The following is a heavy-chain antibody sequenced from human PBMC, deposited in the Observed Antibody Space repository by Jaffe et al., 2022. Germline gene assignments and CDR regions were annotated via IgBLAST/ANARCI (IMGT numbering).Heavy chain of an antibody. CDR3: AKENYDILTGYYAYFDY. D-gene: IGHD3-9*01. CDR1: GFTFSSYG. V-gene: IGHV3-30*02. J-gene: IGHJ4*02. CDR2: IRYDGSNK. Sequence: QVQLVESGGGVVQPGGSLRLSCAASGFTFSSYGMHWVRQAPGKGLEWVAFIRYDGSNKYYADSVKGRFTISRDNSKNTLYLQMNSLRAEDTAVYYCAKENYDILTGYYAYFDYWGQGTLVTVSS.